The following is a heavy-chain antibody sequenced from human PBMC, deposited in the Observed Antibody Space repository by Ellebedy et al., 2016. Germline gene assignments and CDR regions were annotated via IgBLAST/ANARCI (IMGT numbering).Heavy chain of an antibody. CDR1: GFTFSSYG. D-gene: IGHD6-19*01. Sequence: GGSLRLSCAASGFTFSSYGMHWVRQAPGKGLEWVAVISYDGSNKYYADSVKGRFTISRDNSKNTLYLQMNSLRAEDTAVYYCARGAREQWLASFDYWGQGTLVTVSS. J-gene: IGHJ4*02. CDR2: ISYDGSNK. V-gene: IGHV3-30*03. CDR3: ARGAREQWLASFDY.